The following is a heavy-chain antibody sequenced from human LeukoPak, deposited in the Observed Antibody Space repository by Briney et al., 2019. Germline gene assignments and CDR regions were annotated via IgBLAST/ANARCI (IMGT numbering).Heavy chain of an antibody. V-gene: IGHV4-59*01. Sequence: PSETLSLTCTVSGGSISSCYWTWIRQPPGKGLEWIGYIYYSGSTNYNPSLKSRVTISVDTSKSQFSLKLGSVTAADTAVYYCARGVGSIFGVVINYGMDVWGQGTTVTVSS. CDR1: GGSISSCY. J-gene: IGHJ6*02. CDR2: IYYSGST. CDR3: ARGVGSIFGVVINYGMDV. D-gene: IGHD3-3*01.